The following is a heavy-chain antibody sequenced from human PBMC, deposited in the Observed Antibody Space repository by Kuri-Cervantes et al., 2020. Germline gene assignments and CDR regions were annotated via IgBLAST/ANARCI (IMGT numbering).Heavy chain of an antibody. CDR3: ARGGGGLLWFGESISYYYYGMDV. D-gene: IGHD3-10*01. CDR1: GFTFSSYA. Sequence: GESLKISCAASGFTFSSYAMHWVRQAPGKGLEYVSAISSNGGSTYYADSVKGRFTISRGNSKNTLYLQMNSQRAEDTAVYYCARGGGGLLWFGESISYYYYGMDVWGQGTTVTGSS. J-gene: IGHJ6*02. CDR2: ISSNGGST. V-gene: IGHV3-64*02.